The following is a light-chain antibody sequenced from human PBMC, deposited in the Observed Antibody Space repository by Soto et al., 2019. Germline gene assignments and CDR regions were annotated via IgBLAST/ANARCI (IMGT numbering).Light chain of an antibody. CDR2: GAS. Sequence: GALSFPHDHPPTLTSSPIQSVNNKYLAWYQHKRGQAPRLLIYGASSRATGIPDRFSGSGSGTDFTLTISRLEPEDFAVYYCQQRSNWPRITPGQRRRPEVK. CDR3: QQRSNWPRIT. V-gene: IGKV3D-20*02. CDR1: QSVNNKY. J-gene: IGKJ5*01.